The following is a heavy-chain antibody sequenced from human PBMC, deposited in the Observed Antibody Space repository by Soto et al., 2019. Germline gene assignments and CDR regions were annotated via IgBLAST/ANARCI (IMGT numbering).Heavy chain of an antibody. J-gene: IGHJ4*02. CDR1: GFIFSDYG. V-gene: IGHV3-30*18. D-gene: IGHD6-19*01. CDR2: ISSDGFTK. CDR3: AKEAGAWFHFDY. Sequence: VQLVDSGGGVVQPGRSLRLSCAASGFIFSDYGMHWVRQAPGKGLEWVAVISSDGFTKNYGGSVKGRFTISRDNSKNILYLEMNSLRVDDTAMYYCAKEAGAWFHFDYWGQGTLVTVSS.